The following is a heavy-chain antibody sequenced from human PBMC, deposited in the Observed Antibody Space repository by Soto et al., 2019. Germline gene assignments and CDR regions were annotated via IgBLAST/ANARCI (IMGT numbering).Heavy chain of an antibody. CDR2: ISSSSSTI. CDR3: ERAPGYSSSWKHLDH. Sequence: GGSLRLSCAASGFTFSSYSMNCVRQALGKGLEWVSYISSSSSTIYYADSVKGRFTISRDNPKNSLYLQMNSLRDEDTAVYYCERAPGYSSSWKHLDHWGQGTLITVSS. J-gene: IGHJ4*02. D-gene: IGHD6-13*01. CDR1: GFTFSSYS. V-gene: IGHV3-48*02.